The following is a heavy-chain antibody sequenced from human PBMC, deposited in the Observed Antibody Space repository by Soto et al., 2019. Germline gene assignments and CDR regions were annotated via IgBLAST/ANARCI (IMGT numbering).Heavy chain of an antibody. D-gene: IGHD6-19*01. CDR2: ISYDGSNK. CDR3: AKGPIAVAEGPEYFQH. CDR1: GFTFSSYG. J-gene: IGHJ1*01. V-gene: IGHV3-30*18. Sequence: QVQLVESGGGVVQPGRSLRLSCAASGFTFSSYGMHWVRQAPGKGLEWVAVISYDGSNKYYADSVKGRFTISRDNSKNTLYLQINSLRAEDTAVYYCAKGPIAVAEGPEYFQHWGQGTLVTVSS.